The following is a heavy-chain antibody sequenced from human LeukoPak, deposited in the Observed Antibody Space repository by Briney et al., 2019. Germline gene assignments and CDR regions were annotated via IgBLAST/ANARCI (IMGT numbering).Heavy chain of an antibody. CDR1: GFTFSSYG. V-gene: IGHV3-30*02. D-gene: IGHD3-22*01. Sequence: PGGSLRLSCTASGFTFSSYGMHWVRQAPGKGLEWVAYIQYDGSNQQYADSVKGRFTISRDNSKNTLYLQMNSLRAEDTAVYYCAKDGKDYYDSSGAGYFDYWGQGTLVTVSS. CDR3: AKDGKDYYDSSGAGYFDY. J-gene: IGHJ4*02. CDR2: IQYDGSNQ.